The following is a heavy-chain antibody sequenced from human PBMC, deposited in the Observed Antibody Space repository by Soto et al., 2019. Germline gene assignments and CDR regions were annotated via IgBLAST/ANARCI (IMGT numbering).Heavy chain of an antibody. V-gene: IGHV4-59*01. Sequence: WETLSLTCTVSGGSISSYYWSWIRQPPGKGLEWIGYIYYSGSTNYNPSLKSRVTISVGTSKNQFSLKLSSVTAADTAVYYCARDADYYGSGSCLDVWGQGTTVTVSS. CDR2: IYYSGST. D-gene: IGHD3-10*01. CDR3: ARDADYYGSGSCLDV. J-gene: IGHJ6*02. CDR1: GGSISSYY.